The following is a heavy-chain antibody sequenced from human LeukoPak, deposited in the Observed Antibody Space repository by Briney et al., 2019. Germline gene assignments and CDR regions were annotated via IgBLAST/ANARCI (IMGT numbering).Heavy chain of an antibody. Sequence: ASVKVSCKASGYTFTTYAMNWVRQAPGQGLEWMGWINTNTGNPAYAQGFTGRFVFSLDTSVSTAYLQISSLKAEDTAVYYCARAYQPLGGSSFPDSWGQGTLVTVSS. J-gene: IGHJ5*01. V-gene: IGHV7-4-1*02. CDR1: GYTFTTYA. CDR3: ARAYQPLGGSSFPDS. D-gene: IGHD3-16*02. CDR2: INTNTGNP.